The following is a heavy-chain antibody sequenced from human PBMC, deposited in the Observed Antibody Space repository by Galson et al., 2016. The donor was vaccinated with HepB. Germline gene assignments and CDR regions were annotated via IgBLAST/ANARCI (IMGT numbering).Heavy chain of an antibody. CDR1: GYIFTAHY. CDR3: ARDPSEIPRVVSDS. CDR2: INPSRGST. V-gene: IGHV1-46*01. D-gene: IGHD2-15*01. J-gene: IGHJ4*02. Sequence: SVKVSCKASGYIFTAHYMHWVRQAPGQGLEWMGIINPSRGSTSYTQKFHGRITMTSDSSTNTVYMELSSLTYEDTAVYFCARDPSEIPRVVSDSWGQGSLVIVSS.